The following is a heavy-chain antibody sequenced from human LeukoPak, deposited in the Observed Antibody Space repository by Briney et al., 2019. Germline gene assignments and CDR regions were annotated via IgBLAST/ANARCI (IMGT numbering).Heavy chain of an antibody. Sequence: PGGSLRLSCAASGFTFSSYGMHWVRQAPGKGLEWVAVISYDGSNKYYADSVKGRFTISRDNSKNTLYLQMNSLRAEDTAVYYCARAEWKLQSHWFDPWGQGTLVTVSS. CDR2: ISYDGSNK. J-gene: IGHJ5*02. CDR3: ARAEWKLQSHWFDP. CDR1: GFTFSSYG. D-gene: IGHD1-26*01. V-gene: IGHV3-30*03.